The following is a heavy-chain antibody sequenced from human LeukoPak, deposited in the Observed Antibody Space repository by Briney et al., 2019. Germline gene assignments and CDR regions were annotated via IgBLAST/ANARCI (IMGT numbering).Heavy chain of an antibody. J-gene: IGHJ4*02. CDR2: ISSSSSYI. CDR1: GFTFSSYS. CDR3: ARDFRVDYFDY. V-gene: IGHV3-21*01. Sequence: GGSLRLSCAASGFTFSSYSMNWVRQAPGKGLEWVSSISSSSSYIYYADSVKGRFTISRDNAKNSLYLQMNSLRAEDTAAYYCARDFRVDYFDYWGQGTLVTVSS. D-gene: IGHD2-2*01.